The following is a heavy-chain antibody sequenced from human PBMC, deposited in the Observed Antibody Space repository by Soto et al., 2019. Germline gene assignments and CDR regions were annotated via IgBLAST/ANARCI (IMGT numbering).Heavy chain of an antibody. Sequence: EVRLLESGGVLVQPGGSLRLSCVASGFTFSNYDMHWVRQGAGEGLEWVAAIGSGGDTYYLGSVKGRFTVSRKNGNNPTYLQMNNLRAEDTALYCRARGRRSYGHDYWGQGTLVTVSS. CDR2: IGSGGDT. J-gene: IGHJ4*02. V-gene: IGHV3-13*01. CDR3: ARGRRSYGHDY. CDR1: GFTFSNYD. D-gene: IGHD5-18*01.